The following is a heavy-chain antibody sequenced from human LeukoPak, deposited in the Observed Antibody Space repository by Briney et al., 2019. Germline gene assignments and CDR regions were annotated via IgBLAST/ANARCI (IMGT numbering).Heavy chain of an antibody. V-gene: IGHV3-20*04. CDR2: INWDGYST. D-gene: IGHD4/OR15-4a*01. Sequence: GRSLRLSCAASGFIFDDYGMTWARQGPGKGLEWGSGINWDGYSTGHADSVRGRFTISRDNAKSTLYLQMNSLRPEDTALYYCVRDLRTDYAFDSWGQGTLVTVSS. CDR3: VRDLRTDYAFDS. CDR1: GFIFDDYG. J-gene: IGHJ4*02.